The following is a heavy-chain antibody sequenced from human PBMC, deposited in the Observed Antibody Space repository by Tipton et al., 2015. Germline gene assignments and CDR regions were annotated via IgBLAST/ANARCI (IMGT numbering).Heavy chain of an antibody. CDR1: GFSVRSTY. V-gene: IGHV3-53*01. CDR3: ARLQIMGPFDY. CDR2: TSTDGTT. J-gene: IGHJ4*02. D-gene: IGHD3-16*01. Sequence: SLRLSCAASGFSVRSTYMSWVRQAPGKGLEWVSVTSTDGTTIYADSVKGRFSISRDTSRNTLYLQMNNLRVEDTAVYYCARLQIMGPFDYWGQGTLVTVSS.